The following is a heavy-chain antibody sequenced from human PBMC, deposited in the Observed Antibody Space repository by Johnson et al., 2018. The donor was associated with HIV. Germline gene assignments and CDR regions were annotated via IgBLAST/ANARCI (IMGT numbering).Heavy chain of an antibody. V-gene: IGHV3-64*07. Sequence: VQLVESGGGLVQPGGSLRLSCAASGFTFSKYAMHWVRQAPGKGLEYVSAITNTGATTYYADSVRGRFTISRDNSKNTLYLQMDSLRAEDMAVYYCAIPYYYDSGDYRWGQGTMVTVSS. CDR1: GFTFSKYA. D-gene: IGHD3-22*01. CDR2: ITNTGATT. CDR3: AIPYYYDSGDYR. J-gene: IGHJ3*01.